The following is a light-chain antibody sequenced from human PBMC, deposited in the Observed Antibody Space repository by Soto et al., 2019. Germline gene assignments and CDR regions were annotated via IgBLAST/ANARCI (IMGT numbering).Light chain of an antibody. J-gene: IGLJ2*01. V-gene: IGLV1-44*01. CDR3: AAWDDSLNGVV. CDR1: SSNIGSNT. Sequence: QSVLTQPPLASGTPGQRVTISCSGSSSNIGSNTVNWYQQLPGTPPKLLIYSNNHRPSGVPDRFSGSKSGTSASLAISGLQSEDEADYYCAAWDDSLNGVVFGGGTKLTVL. CDR2: SNN.